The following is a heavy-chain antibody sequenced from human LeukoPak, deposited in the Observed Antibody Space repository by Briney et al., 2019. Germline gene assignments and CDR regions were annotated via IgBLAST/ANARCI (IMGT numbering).Heavy chain of an antibody. CDR3: TRVLRFLESNDAFDI. CDR1: GYTFTDYY. CDR2: INPNSGAT. D-gene: IGHD3-3*01. J-gene: IGHJ3*02. Sequence: GASVKVSCKASGYTFTDYYIHWVRQAPGQGLEWMGWINPNSGATNFAQKFQGRVTMTRDTSISTAYMELSRLSSDDTAVYYCTRVLRFLESNDAFDIWGQGTMVTVSS. V-gene: IGHV1-2*02.